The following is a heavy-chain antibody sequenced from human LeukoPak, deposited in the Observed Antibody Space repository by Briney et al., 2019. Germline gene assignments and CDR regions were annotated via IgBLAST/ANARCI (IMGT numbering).Heavy chain of an antibody. CDR1: GYTFTGYY. Sequence: RASVKVSCKASGYTFTGYYMHWVRQAPGQGLEWMGWINPNSGGTNYAQKFQGRVTMTRDTSISTAYMELSRLRSDDTAVYYCARDGAPTDCCSGAWCYYYYYGMGVWGQGTTVTVSS. CDR2: INPNSGGT. V-gene: IGHV1-2*02. CDR3: ARDGAPTDCCSGAWCYYYYYGMGV. J-gene: IGHJ6*02. D-gene: IGHD2-15*01.